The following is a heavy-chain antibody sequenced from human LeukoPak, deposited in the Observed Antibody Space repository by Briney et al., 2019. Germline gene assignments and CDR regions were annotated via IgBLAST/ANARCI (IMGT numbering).Heavy chain of an antibody. V-gene: IGHV3-23*01. CDR1: GFTFSSYA. CDR3: ARDQGEVLRYFDWLPSLGYYYMDV. Sequence: GGSLRLSCAASGFTFSSYAMSWVRQAPGKGLEWVSAISGSGGSTYYADSVKGRFTISRDNSKNTLYLQMNSLRAEDTAVYYCARDQGEVLRYFDWLPSLGYYYMDVWGKGTTVTVSS. CDR2: ISGSGGST. D-gene: IGHD3-9*01. J-gene: IGHJ6*03.